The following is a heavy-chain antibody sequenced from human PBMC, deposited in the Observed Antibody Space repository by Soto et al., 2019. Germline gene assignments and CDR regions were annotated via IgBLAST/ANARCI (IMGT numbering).Heavy chain of an antibody. V-gene: IGHV1-69*08. D-gene: IGHD4-17*01. Sequence: QVQLVQSGAEVKKPGSSVKVSCKASGNTFSSYTISWVRQAPGQGLEWMGRIIPILGTANYAQKFQGRVTITADKSTSTAYMQPSSLTSEDTAVYYGARDNGDKTDYFYGMQVWGLGTTVTVSS. CDR2: IIPILGTA. CDR1: GNTFSSYT. J-gene: IGHJ6*02. CDR3: ARDNGDKTDYFYGMQV.